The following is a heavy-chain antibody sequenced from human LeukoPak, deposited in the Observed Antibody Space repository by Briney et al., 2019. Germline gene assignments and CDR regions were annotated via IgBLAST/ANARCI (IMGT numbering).Heavy chain of an antibody. D-gene: IGHD3-22*01. Sequence: RGSLRLSCGASGFTFSSYAMSWVRQAPGKGLEWVSGISGSDGYTYYADSVKGRFTISRENAKNSLYLQMNSLRAGDTAVYYCARVGNDSRSSYFDYWGQGTLVTVSS. CDR1: GFTFSSYA. V-gene: IGHV3-23*01. J-gene: IGHJ4*02. CDR3: ARVGNDSRSSYFDY. CDR2: ISGSDGYT.